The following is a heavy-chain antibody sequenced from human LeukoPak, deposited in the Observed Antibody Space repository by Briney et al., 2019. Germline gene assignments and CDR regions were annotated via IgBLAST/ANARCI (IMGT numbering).Heavy chain of an antibody. Sequence: SETLSLTCTVSGGSMDTYYWSWIRQPPGKGLEWIGYIYYTGSVHYNPSLKSRVTISLDTPKNQFSLRLTSVTAADTAIYFCAGDKGATTVDYWGQGVLVTVSS. CDR1: GGSMDTYY. D-gene: IGHD1-26*01. V-gene: IGHV4-59*08. CDR2: IYYTGSV. CDR3: AGDKGATTVDY. J-gene: IGHJ4*02.